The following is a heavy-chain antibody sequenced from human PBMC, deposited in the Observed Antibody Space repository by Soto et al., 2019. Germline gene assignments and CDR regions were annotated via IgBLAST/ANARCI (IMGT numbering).Heavy chain of an antibody. V-gene: IGHV4-61*08. CDR2: IYHSGST. CDR3: ARHVGPPYRAYYMDV. D-gene: IGHD3-10*01. J-gene: IGHJ6*03. Sequence: SETLSLTCTVSGGSISSGGYYWSWIRQHPGKGLEWIGYIYHSGSTNYNPSLKSRVTISVDTSKNQFSLKLSSVTAADTAVYYCARHVGPPYRAYYMDVWGKGTTVTVSS. CDR1: GGSISSGGYY.